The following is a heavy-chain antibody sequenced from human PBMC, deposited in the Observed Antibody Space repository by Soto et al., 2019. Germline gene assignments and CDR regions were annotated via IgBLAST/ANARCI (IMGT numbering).Heavy chain of an antibody. D-gene: IGHD5-12*01. CDR1: GGSISSGDYY. Sequence: QVQLQDSGPGLVKPAQTLSLTCTVSGGSISSGDYYWSWIRQPPGKGLEWIGYIHYSGSSSYNPSLTSRVTISVDTSKRQFSLKLSSVTAADTAVYYCAREGDVYEKAYWGQGTLVTVSS. J-gene: IGHJ4*02. V-gene: IGHV4-30-4*01. CDR3: AREGDVYEKAY. CDR2: IHYSGSS.